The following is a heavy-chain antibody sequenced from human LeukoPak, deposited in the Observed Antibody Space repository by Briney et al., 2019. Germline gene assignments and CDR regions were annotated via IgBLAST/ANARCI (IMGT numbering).Heavy chain of an antibody. Sequence: GGSLRLSCAASGFTVSSKYMTWVRQVPGKGLEWVSVIYSDGSTYYADSVKGRFTISRDNSKNTLYLQMSSLRAEDTAVYYCARDPQSSQQLVSYWGQGTLVTVSS. J-gene: IGHJ4*02. CDR2: IYSDGST. V-gene: IGHV3-53*01. CDR3: ARDPQSSQQLVSY. CDR1: GFTVSSKY. D-gene: IGHD6-13*01.